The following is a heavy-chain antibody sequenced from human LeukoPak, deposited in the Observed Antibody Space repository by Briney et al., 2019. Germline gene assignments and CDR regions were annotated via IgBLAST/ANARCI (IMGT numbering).Heavy chain of an antibody. D-gene: IGHD2-8*01. CDR1: GFTFTAYT. CDR2: ISGSTTDI. V-gene: IGHV3-21*01. Sequence: PGGSLRLSCAASGFTFTAYTINWVRQAPGKGLEWVSYISGSTTDIYYADSVKGRFTIPRDNAKRSVYLQMNSLGVEDTAVYYCAKDGVPSRYFGRNYFDYWGQGTLVTVSS. J-gene: IGHJ4*02. CDR3: AKDGVPSRYFGRNYFDY.